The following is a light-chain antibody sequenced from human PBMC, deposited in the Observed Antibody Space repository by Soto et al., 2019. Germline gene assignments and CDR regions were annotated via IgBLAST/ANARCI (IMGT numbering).Light chain of an antibody. J-gene: IGLJ1*01. CDR3: QSYDSSLTPYV. V-gene: IGLV1-40*01. CDR2: GNS. CDR1: SSNIGAGYD. Sequence: QSVLTQPPSVSGAPGQRVTISCSGSSSNIGAGYDVHWYQQLPGTAPKLLIYGNSNRPSGVPDRFSGSKSGTSASLAITGLQAEDEAYYYCQSYDSSLTPYVFGTGTKVTVL.